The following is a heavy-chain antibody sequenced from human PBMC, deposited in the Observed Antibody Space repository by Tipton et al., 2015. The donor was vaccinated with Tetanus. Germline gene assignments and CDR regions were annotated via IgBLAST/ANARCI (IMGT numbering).Heavy chain of an antibody. D-gene: IGHD2-2*02. V-gene: IGHV3-23*01. CDR3: ARYCTSTDCYTGVRYGMDV. CDR1: GFTFSSYS. CDR2: ISTSGVIT. J-gene: IGHJ6*02. Sequence: SLRLSCEGSGFTFSSYSMNWVRQAPGKGLEWVSVISTSGVITHYAESVEGRFTISRDNSRNTLFLQMNSLRAEDTAVYYCARYCTSTDCYTGVRYGMDVWGQGTTVTVSS.